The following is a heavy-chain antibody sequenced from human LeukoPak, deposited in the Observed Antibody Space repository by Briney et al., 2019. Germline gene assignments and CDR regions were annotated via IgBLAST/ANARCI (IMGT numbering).Heavy chain of an antibody. CDR3: AKEGIAAAVFDY. Sequence: GGSLRLSCAASGFTFSSYAMSWVRQAPRKGLEWGSGVSGSGDSTYYADSVKGRFTISRDNSKNTLYLQMNSLRAEDTAVYYCAKEGIAAAVFDYWGQGTLVTVSS. V-gene: IGHV3-23*01. J-gene: IGHJ4*02. CDR1: GFTFSSYA. CDR2: VSGSGDST. D-gene: IGHD6-13*01.